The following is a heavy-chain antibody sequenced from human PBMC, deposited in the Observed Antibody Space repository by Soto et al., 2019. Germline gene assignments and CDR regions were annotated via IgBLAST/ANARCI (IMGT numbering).Heavy chain of an antibody. CDR2: TGGGGVST. D-gene: IGHD2-15*01. CDR3: AKVVGGGSHHDAFDI. J-gene: IGHJ3*02. CDR1: GFTFRSYA. V-gene: IGHV3-23*01. Sequence: EVQLLESGGGLVEPGGSLRLSCAASGFTFRSYAMTWVRQAPGKGLEWVSYTGGGGVSTYYADSVKGRFTSSRDDSKNTLYLQMNSLRAEDTAPYYCAKVVGGGSHHDAFDIWGQGTIVTVSS.